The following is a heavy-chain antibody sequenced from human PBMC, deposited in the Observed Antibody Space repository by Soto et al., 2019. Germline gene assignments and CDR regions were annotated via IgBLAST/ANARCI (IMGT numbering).Heavy chain of an antibody. Sequence: SETRCLTCAVSGGSFCVHSGYWTWIRQPPGNWLEWIATIHYRGSTYYATSLKSRVTISIDTSKTQFPLMLASVTATDTAFYYGAGLATRGSVSTFWGKGTLVTVS. D-gene: IGHD1-1*01. CDR2: IHYRGST. J-gene: IGHJ4*02. CDR1: GGSFCVHSGY. V-gene: IGHV4-39*01. CDR3: AGLATRGSVSTF.